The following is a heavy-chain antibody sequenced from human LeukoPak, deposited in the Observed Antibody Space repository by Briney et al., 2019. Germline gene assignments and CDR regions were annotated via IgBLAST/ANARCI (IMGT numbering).Heavy chain of an antibody. CDR2: IYTSGST. Sequence: SETLSLTCTVSGGSLSSGSYYWSWIRQPAGKGLEWIGRIYTSGSTNFNPSLKSRLTISLDTSKNQFSLKLSSVTAADTAVYYCARETSGYYEFFDYWGQGTLVTVSS. CDR3: ARETSGYYEFFDY. CDR1: GGSLSSGSYY. V-gene: IGHV4-61*02. D-gene: IGHD3-22*01. J-gene: IGHJ4*02.